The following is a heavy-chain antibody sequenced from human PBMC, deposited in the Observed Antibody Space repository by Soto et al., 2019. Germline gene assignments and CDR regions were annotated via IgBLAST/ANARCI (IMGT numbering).Heavy chain of an antibody. CDR2: IIPIFGTA. CDR3: AGRTNSGYDLAYYYYGMDV. D-gene: IGHD5-12*01. Sequence: QVQLVQSGAEVKKPGSSVKVSCKASGGTFSSYAISWVRQAPGQGLEWKGGIIPIFGTANYAQKFQGRVTITAYESTSTAYMELSSLRSEDTAVYYCAGRTNSGYDLAYYYYGMDVWGQGNTVTVSS. CDR1: GGTFSSYA. V-gene: IGHV1-69*01. J-gene: IGHJ6*02.